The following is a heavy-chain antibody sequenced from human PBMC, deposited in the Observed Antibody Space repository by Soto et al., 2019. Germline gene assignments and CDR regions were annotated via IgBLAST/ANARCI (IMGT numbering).Heavy chain of an antibody. CDR3: AKGEPWFDP. D-gene: IGHD1-1*01. CDR2: IWYDGSTK. J-gene: IGHJ5*02. V-gene: IGHV3-33*06. CDR1: GFTFSNYG. Sequence: GGSLRLSCAASGFTFSNYGMHWVRQAPGKGLEWVAVIWYDGSTKYYADSVKGRFTVSRDSSKNTLYLQMNSLRGEDTAVYYCAKGEPWFDPWGQGTLVTVSS.